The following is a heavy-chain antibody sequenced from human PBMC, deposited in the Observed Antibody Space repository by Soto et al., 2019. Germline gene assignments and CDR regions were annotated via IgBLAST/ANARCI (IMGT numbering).Heavy chain of an antibody. D-gene: IGHD2-2*02. Sequence: ASVKVSCKASGGTFSSYAISWVRQAPGQGLEWLGGIIPIFGTANYAQKFQGRVTITADESTSTAYMELSSLRSEDTAVYYCARGMGYCSSTSCYTPAECYYYYCMDVWGQGTTVTVSS. CDR2: IIPIFGTA. J-gene: IGHJ6*02. CDR1: GGTFSSYA. CDR3: ARGMGYCSSTSCYTPAECYYYYCMDV. V-gene: IGHV1-69*13.